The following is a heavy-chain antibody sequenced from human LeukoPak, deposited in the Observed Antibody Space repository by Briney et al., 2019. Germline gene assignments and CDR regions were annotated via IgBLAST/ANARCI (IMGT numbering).Heavy chain of an antibody. Sequence: GASVKVSCKASGYTFTSYYMHWVRQAPGQGLEWMGIINPSGGSTSYAQKFQGRVTMTGDTSTSTVYMELSSLRSEDTAVYYCARVGPPYDSSGYPDYWGQGTLVTVSS. J-gene: IGHJ4*02. D-gene: IGHD3-22*01. V-gene: IGHV1-46*01. CDR1: GYTFTSYY. CDR3: ARVGPPYDSSGYPDY. CDR2: INPSGGST.